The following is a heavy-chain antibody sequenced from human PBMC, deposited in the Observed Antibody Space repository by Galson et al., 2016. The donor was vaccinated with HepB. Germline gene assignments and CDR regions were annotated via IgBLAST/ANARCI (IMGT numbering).Heavy chain of an antibody. CDR2: ISLSGRS. D-gene: IGHD3-10*01. Sequence: SETLSPTCAVSGASISNNNWCSWVRQPPGKGLEWIGEISLSGRSNYNASLKSPLTISMDKSQKQFSLKLTSVTAADTAVYYCISESWFNWGRGTLVTVSS. CDR3: ISESWFN. J-gene: IGHJ4*02. V-gene: IGHV4-4*02. CDR1: GASISNNNW.